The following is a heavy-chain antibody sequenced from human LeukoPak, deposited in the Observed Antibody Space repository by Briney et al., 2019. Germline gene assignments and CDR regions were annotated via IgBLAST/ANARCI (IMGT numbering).Heavy chain of an antibody. D-gene: IGHD6-19*01. V-gene: IGHV3-7*01. CDR3: ARDIGWQTFDY. CDR2: INQGGSEK. J-gene: IGHJ4*02. Sequence: GGSLRLSCAAPGFTFSAYWMTWVRQAPGKGLEWVANINQGGSEKSYVDSVRGRFTISRDNAKNSMYLQMDSLRAEDTAVYYCARDIGWQTFDYWGQGNLVTVSP. CDR1: GFTFSAYW.